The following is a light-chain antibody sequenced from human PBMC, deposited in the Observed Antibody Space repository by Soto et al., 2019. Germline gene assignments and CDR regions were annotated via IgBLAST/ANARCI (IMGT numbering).Light chain of an antibody. CDR2: LAS. V-gene: IGKV4-1*01. J-gene: IGKJ3*01. Sequence: DIVMTQSPDSLAVSLGERATINCKSSQSVLYNSNNKNYLAWYQQKPGQPPKLLIYLASTRESGVPDRFSGSGSGTDFTLTISSLQAEDVAVYYCQQYYNTPLFTFGHGTKVEIK. CDR1: QSVLYNSNNKNY. CDR3: QQYYNTPLFT.